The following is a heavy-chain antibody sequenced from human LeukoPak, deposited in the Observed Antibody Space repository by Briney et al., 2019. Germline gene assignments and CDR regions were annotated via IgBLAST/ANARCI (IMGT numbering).Heavy chain of an antibody. CDR1: GGSSTNYF. V-gene: IGHV4-34*01. Sequence: ASETLSLTCVLYGGSSTNYFWSWIRQPPGKGLEWIGEINRSASTNYNPSLKSRVTISIDTSKNQFSLKLSSVTAADTAVYYCARRGPPRTMLRGVKSGWFDPWGQGTLVTVSS. CDR2: INRSAST. CDR3: ARRGPPRTMLRGVKSGWFDP. J-gene: IGHJ5*02. D-gene: IGHD3-10*01.